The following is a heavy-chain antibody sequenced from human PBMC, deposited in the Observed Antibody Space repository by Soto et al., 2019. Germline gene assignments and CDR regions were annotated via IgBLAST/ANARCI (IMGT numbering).Heavy chain of an antibody. D-gene: IGHD3-22*01. V-gene: IGHV3-23*01. CDR3: AKVRYYYDSQTTTPY. J-gene: IGHJ4*02. CDR1: GFTFSSYA. Sequence: GGSLRLSCAASGFTFSSYAMSWVRQAPGKGLEWVSAISGSGGSTYYADSVKGRFTISRDNSKNTLYLQMNSLRAEDTAVYYCAKVRYYYDSQTTTPYWGQGTLVTVSS. CDR2: ISGSGGST.